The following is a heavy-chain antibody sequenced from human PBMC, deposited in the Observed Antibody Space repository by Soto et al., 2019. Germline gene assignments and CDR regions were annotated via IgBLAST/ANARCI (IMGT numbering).Heavy chain of an antibody. Sequence: QVQMVQSGAEVKRPGASVKVSCKASGFTFTNYYFHWVRQAPGEGLEWMGVINPRGGSTTYAQKFQGRVSMTRDTSTSTVYRQLTSLRSEGTAVYYCARGTDFYDNGLDYWGQGTLVTVSS. CDR2: INPRGGST. CDR1: GFTFTNYY. J-gene: IGHJ4*02. D-gene: IGHD2-8*01. V-gene: IGHV1-46*01. CDR3: ARGTDFYDNGLDY.